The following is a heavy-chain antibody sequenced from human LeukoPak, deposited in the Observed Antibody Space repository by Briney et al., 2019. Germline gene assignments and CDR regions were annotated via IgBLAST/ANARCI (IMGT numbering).Heavy chain of an antibody. J-gene: IGHJ4*02. CDR3: ASGPRPSDY. CDR2: IYYSGST. Sequence: SETLSLTCSVSGGSISRSSYYWGWIRQPPGKGLEWIGSIYYSGSTYYNPSLKSRVTIPVDTSKNQFSLKLSSVTAADTAVYYCASGPRPSDYWGQGTLVTVSS. V-gene: IGHV4-39*01. CDR1: GGSISRSSYY.